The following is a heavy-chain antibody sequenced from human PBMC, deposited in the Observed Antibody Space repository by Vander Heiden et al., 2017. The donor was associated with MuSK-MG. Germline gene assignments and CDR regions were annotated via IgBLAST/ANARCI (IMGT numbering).Heavy chain of an antibody. J-gene: IGHJ4*02. CDR2: IWYDGSNK. Sequence: QVQRVASGGGVVQPGRSLQLSCAASGFAFSSSGMHWVRQAPGKGLEWVAVIWYDGSNKYYADSVKGRFTIPRDNSKNTLYLQMNSLRAEDTAVYYCARDPNDSSGYYESPFDYWGQGTLVTVSS. CDR1: GFAFSSSG. V-gene: IGHV3-33*01. D-gene: IGHD3-22*01. CDR3: ARDPNDSSGYYESPFDY.